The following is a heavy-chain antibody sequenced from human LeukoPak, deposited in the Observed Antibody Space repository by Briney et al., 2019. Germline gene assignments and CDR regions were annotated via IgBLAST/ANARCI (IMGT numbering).Heavy chain of an antibody. J-gene: IGHJ4*02. V-gene: IGHV4-59*08. Sequence: PSETLSLTCTVSGDSISNSYWSWIRQPPGKGLEWIGYMYYSGSTNYNPSLKSRVTTSMDTSENQFSLKLTSVTAADTPVYYCARSPRAGVTPWFFDYWGQGTLVAVSS. CDR3: ARSPRAGVTPWFFDY. CDR2: MYYSGST. CDR1: GDSISNSY. D-gene: IGHD3-10*01.